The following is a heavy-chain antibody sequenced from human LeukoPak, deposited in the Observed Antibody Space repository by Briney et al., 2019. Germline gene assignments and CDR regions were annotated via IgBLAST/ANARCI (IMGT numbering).Heavy chain of an antibody. V-gene: IGHV3-7*03. CDR3: AREFHCSGGTCYIDYYYYAMDV. CDR2: IKQDGSER. D-gene: IGHD2-15*01. CDR1: GFTFSSYW. J-gene: IGHJ6*04. Sequence: GALILSCAASGFTFSSYWMSWVRQAPGKGLEWVANIKQDGSERYYVDSVKGRFTISRDNAKNSVYLQMNSLRVEDTAVYYCAREFHCSGGTCYIDYYYYAMDVWGKGTTVTVSS.